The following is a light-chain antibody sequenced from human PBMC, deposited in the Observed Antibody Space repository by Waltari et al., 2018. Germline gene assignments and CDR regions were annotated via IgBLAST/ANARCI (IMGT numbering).Light chain of an antibody. CDR1: RRDVGGYNY. CDR3: SSYAGSNNYVV. V-gene: IGLV2-8*01. CDR2: EVS. J-gene: IGLJ2*01. Sequence: QSALTQPPSASGSPGQSVTISCTGTRRDVGGYNYVSWYQRHSGKVPKLMIYEVSKRPSGVPDRFSGSKSSNTASLTVSGLQAEDEAEYYCSSYAGSNNYVVFGGGTKVTVL.